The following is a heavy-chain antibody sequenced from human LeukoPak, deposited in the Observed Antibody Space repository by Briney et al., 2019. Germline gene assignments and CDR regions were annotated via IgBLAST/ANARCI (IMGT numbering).Heavy chain of an antibody. Sequence: GGSLRLSCAASGFTFTSYAMNWVRQAPGKGLVWVSRINRDGSSTGYADSVKGRFTISRDNAKNTLYLQMNSLRAEDTAVYYCASPDCSGGSCYLGYWGQGTLVTVSS. CDR2: INRDGSST. CDR3: ASPDCSGGSCYLGY. V-gene: IGHV3-74*01. CDR1: GFTFTSYA. D-gene: IGHD2-15*01. J-gene: IGHJ4*02.